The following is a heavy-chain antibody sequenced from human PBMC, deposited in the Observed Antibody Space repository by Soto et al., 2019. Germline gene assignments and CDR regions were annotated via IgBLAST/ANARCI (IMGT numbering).Heavy chain of an antibody. Sequence: SETLSLTCAVSGGSISSSNWWSWVRQPPGKGLEWIGEIYHSGSTNYNPSLKSRVTISVDKSKNQFSLKLSSVTAADTAVYYCARDRRIQGIAAAGTGYYYYYYGMDVWGQGTTVTVSS. CDR2: IYHSGST. D-gene: IGHD6-13*01. CDR3: ARDRRIQGIAAAGTGYYYYYYGMDV. V-gene: IGHV4-4*02. J-gene: IGHJ6*02. CDR1: GGSISSSNW.